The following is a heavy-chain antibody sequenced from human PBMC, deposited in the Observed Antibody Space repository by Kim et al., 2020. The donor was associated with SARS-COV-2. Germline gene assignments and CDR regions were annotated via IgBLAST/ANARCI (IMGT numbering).Heavy chain of an antibody. CDR3: ARDNGPVVVVAATPFDY. D-gene: IGHD2-15*01. V-gene: IGHV3-21*01. CDR1: GFTFSSYS. Sequence: GGSLRLSCAASGFTFSSYSMNWVRQAPGKGLEWVSSISSSSSYIYYADSVKGRFTISRDNAKNSLYLQMNSLRAEDTAVYYCARDNGPVVVVAATPFDYWGQGTLVTVSS. CDR2: ISSSSSYI. J-gene: IGHJ4*02.